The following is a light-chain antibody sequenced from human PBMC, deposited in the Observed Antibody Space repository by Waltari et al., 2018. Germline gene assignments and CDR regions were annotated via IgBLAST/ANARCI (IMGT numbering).Light chain of an antibody. Sequence: AIRMTQSPSSFSASTGDRVTITCRASQGISSYLAWYQQKPGKAPKLLIYAASTLQSGVPSRFSGSGSGTDFTLTNSCLQSEDFATYYCQQYYSYPFIFGPGTKVDIK. J-gene: IGKJ3*01. CDR1: QGISSY. CDR2: AAS. V-gene: IGKV1-8*01. CDR3: QQYYSYPFI.